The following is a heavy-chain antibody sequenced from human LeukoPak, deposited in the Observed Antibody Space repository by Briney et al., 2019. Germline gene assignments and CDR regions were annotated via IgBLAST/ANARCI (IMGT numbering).Heavy chain of an antibody. J-gene: IGHJ5*02. CDR2: INPNSGGT. CDR3: ARVYYGSGSYSAFDP. V-gene: IGHV1-2*02. D-gene: IGHD3-10*01. CDR1: GYTFTGYY. Sequence: ASVKVSCKASGYTFTGYYMHWVRQAPGQGLEWMGWINPNSGGTNYAQKFQGRVTMTRDTSISTAYMELSRLRSDDTAVYYCARVYYGSGSYSAFDPWGQGTLVTVSS.